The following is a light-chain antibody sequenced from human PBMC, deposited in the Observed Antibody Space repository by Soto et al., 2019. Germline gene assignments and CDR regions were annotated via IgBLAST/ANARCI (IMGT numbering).Light chain of an antibody. CDR1: QSISSW. J-gene: IGKJ1*01. Sequence: DIQLTQSPSTLSASVGDRVTITCRASQSISSWLAWYQQKPGKAPNLLIYKTSNLESGVPLRFSGSGSGTEFTLTISSLQPDDFATYYCQYYNDYCWTFGQGTKVEIK. V-gene: IGKV1-5*03. CDR2: KTS. CDR3: QYYNDYCWT.